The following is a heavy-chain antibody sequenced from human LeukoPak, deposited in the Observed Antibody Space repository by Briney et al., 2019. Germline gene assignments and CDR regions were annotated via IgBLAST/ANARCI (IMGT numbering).Heavy chain of an antibody. J-gene: IGHJ5*02. CDR3: ARARRSSGYFLPDWFDP. CDR2: IYYSGST. Sequence: PSETLSLTCTVSGGSISGGNYYWGWIRQPPGKGLEWIGNIYYSGSTYYKPSLKSRVTISVDTSKNHFSLKLTSVTAADTAVYYCARARRSSGYFLPDWFDPWGQGTLVTVSS. D-gene: IGHD3-22*01. CDR1: GGSISGGNYY. V-gene: IGHV4-39*07.